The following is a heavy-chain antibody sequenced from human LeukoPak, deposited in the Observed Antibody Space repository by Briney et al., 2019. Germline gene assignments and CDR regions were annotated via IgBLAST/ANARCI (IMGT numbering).Heavy chain of an antibody. J-gene: IGHJ5*02. D-gene: IGHD5-24*01. Sequence: PGGSLRLSCAASGFTFSSYAMSWVRQAPGKGLEWVANIKQDGYKKYYVDSVKGRFTISRDNAKNSLYLQMNSLRAEDTAVYYCARAAGMASFDPWGQGTLVTVSS. CDR1: GFTFSSYA. V-gene: IGHV3-7*01. CDR3: ARAAGMASFDP. CDR2: IKQDGYKK.